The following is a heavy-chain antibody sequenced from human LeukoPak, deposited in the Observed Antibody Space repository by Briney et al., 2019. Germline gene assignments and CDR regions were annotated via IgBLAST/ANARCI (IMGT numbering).Heavy chain of an antibody. J-gene: IGHJ4*02. D-gene: IGHD3-16*02. V-gene: IGHV4/OR15-8*01. Sequence: SETLSLTCDVSGGSIDSTNWWNWVRQPPGKGLEWIGEIHHDGRINYNPSLKSRVTLSVDKSKNQFSLRLNSVTAADTAKYYCARSHDHLWGNYPDYWGQGTLVTVSS. CDR1: GGSIDSTNW. CDR3: ARSHDHLWGNYPDY. CDR2: IHHDGRI.